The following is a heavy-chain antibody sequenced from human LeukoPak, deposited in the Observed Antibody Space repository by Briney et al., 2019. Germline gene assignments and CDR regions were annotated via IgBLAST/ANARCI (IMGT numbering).Heavy chain of an antibody. Sequence: SETLSLTCPVYGGSFSGYYWSWIRQPPGKGLEWIGEINHSGSTNYNPSLKSRVTISVDTSKNQFSLKLSSVTAADTAVYYCARGAYYYGSGSSVSSGMDVWGKGTTVTVSS. J-gene: IGHJ6*04. CDR2: INHSGST. D-gene: IGHD3-10*01. CDR1: GGSFSGYY. V-gene: IGHV4-34*01. CDR3: ARGAYYYGSGSSVSSGMDV.